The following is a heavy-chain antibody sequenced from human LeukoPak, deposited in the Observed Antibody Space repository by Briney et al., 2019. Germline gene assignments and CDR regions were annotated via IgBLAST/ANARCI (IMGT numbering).Heavy chain of an antibody. CDR1: VDSVSSNSAA. CDR2: SNYRSKWYN. J-gene: IGHJ4*02. CDR3: AREGLLWFGEFPYYFDY. V-gene: IGHV6-1*01. D-gene: IGHD3-10*01. Sequence: SWSFSLTCAISVDSVSSNSAAWNWVKQSPSRGLEWQGRSNYRSKWYNDYAVSVKSRITISPDTSKNQFSLPLNSVTPEDTAVYYCAREGLLWFGEFPYYFDYWGKGTLV.